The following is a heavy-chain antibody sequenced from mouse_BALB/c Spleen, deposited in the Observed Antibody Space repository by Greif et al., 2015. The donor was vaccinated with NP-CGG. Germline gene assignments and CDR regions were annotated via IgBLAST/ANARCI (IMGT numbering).Heavy chain of an antibody. CDR2: IYPGDGDT. CDR1: GYAFSSYW. V-gene: IGHV1-80*01. CDR3: ARSQGYYFDY. J-gene: IGHJ2*01. Sequence: QESGAELVRPGSSVKISCKASGYAFSSYWMNWVKQRPGQGLEWIGQIYPGDGDTNYDGKFKGKATLTADKSSSTAYMRLRSLKSEDSAVYFCARSQGYYFDYWGQGTTLTVSS.